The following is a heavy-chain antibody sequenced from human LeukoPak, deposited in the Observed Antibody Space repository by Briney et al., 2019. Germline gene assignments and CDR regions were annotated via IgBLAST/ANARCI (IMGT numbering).Heavy chain of an antibody. CDR2: IYYRGST. D-gene: IGHD6-13*01. CDR3: ARGPRLRAEAGNDAFDI. V-gene: IGHV4-39*01. J-gene: IGHJ3*02. Sequence: PSETLSLTCTVSGGSIRSSSSYWGWIRQPPGKGLEWIGNIYYRGSTYYNRSLKSRVTISVDTSKNQLSLRLSSVRAADSAVYYCARGPRLRAEAGNDAFDIWGQGTMVTVSS. CDR1: GGSIRSSSSY.